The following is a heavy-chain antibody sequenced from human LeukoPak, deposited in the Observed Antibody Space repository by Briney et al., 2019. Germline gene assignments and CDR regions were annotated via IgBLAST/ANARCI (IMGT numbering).Heavy chain of an antibody. CDR2: FDPVDGET. Sequence: ASVKVSCKVSGYTLTELSMHWVRQAPGKGLEWMGGFDPVDGETIYAQRFQGRVAMTEDTSKDTAYMELSSLRSEDTAVYYCAKAQVVVAANPFDYWGQGTLVTVSS. J-gene: IGHJ4*02. CDR3: AKAQVVVAANPFDY. V-gene: IGHV1-24*01. CDR1: GYTLTELS. D-gene: IGHD2-15*01.